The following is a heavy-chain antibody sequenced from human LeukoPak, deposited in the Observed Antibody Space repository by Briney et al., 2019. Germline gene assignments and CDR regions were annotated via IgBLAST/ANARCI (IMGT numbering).Heavy chain of an antibody. J-gene: IGHJ4*02. V-gene: IGHV3-21*06. D-gene: IGHD6-13*01. Sequence: GGSLRLSCAASGFSFSSYRMNWVRQAPGKGLEWVSSVSNSGDYIHYADSVKGRFTISRDNSKNSLYLQMNSLRAEDTAVYYCAKAVYSSSWYSSLDYWGQGTLVTVSS. CDR3: AKAVYSSSWYSSLDY. CDR1: GFSFSSYR. CDR2: VSNSGDYI.